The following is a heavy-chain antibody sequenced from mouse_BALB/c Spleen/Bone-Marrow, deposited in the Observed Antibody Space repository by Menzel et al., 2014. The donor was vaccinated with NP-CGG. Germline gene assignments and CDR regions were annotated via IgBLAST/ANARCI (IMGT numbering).Heavy chain of an antibody. CDR3: ARDKGRVFFDY. Sequence: EVKLQESGGGLVQPGGSLGLSCATSGFTFTDYYMNWVRQPPGKALEWLGFIRNKANGYTTEYSASVKSRFTISRDNSQNILYLQMNTLRADDSATYYCARDKGRVFFDYWGQGTTLTVSS. CDR1: GFTFTDYY. J-gene: IGHJ2*01. CDR2: IRNKANGYTT. V-gene: IGHV7-3*02.